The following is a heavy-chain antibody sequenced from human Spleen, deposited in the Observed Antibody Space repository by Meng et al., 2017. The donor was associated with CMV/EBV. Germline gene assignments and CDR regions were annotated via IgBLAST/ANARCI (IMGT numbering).Heavy chain of an antibody. Sequence: SFRSYAVSWVRQAPGQGLEWMGGIIPIFGASNYAQKFQGRVTITTDESTSTAYMDLSSLRSDDTAIYYCATGGSFDDSTGYWGIDYWGQGTLVTVSS. CDR2: IIPIFGAS. D-gene: IGHD3-9*01. V-gene: IGHV1-69*05. J-gene: IGHJ4*02. CDR1: SFRSYA. CDR3: ATGGSFDDSTGYWGIDY.